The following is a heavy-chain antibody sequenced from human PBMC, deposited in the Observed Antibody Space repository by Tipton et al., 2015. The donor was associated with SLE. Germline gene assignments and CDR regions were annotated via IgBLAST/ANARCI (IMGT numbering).Heavy chain of an antibody. CDR2: MNPNSGDT. D-gene: IGHD1-1*01. CDR3: ARSGFGTGVVHDY. Sequence: QLVQSGAEVKGPGASVKVSCKASGYTFTNYDMNWVRQATGQGLEWMGWMNPNSGDTGYAQKFQGRVTMTRDTSINTAYMELSSLRSEDTAVYYCARSGFGTGVVHDYWGQGTLVSVSS. J-gene: IGHJ4*02. V-gene: IGHV1-8*01. CDR1: GYTFTNYD.